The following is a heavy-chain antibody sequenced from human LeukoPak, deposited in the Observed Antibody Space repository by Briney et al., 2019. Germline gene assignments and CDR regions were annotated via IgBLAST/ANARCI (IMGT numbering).Heavy chain of an antibody. J-gene: IGHJ4*02. CDR3: ARRSSPYFGSRSYRKYYFDY. V-gene: IGHV4-34*01. Sequence: SETLSLTCAVYGGSFSGYYWTWIRQPPGKGLEWVGEINHSRNTNYSPSLKSRATISVDTSKNQFSLTLSSVTAADTAVYYCARRSSPYFGSRSYRKYYFDYWGQGTLVIVSS. CDR1: GGSFSGYY. D-gene: IGHD3-10*01. CDR2: INHSRNT.